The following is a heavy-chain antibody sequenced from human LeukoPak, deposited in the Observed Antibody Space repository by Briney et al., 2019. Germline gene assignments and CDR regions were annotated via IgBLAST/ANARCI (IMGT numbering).Heavy chain of an antibody. CDR3: ARGSTSDWLLDH. V-gene: IGHV1-3*01. CDR2: IDADNGDT. CDR1: GYTFRAYA. D-gene: IGHD6-19*01. J-gene: IGHJ4*02. Sequence: GASVKVSCKASGYTFRAYAIHWVRQAPGQRFEWMGWIDADNGDTRYSQRFQGRVTITRDTSASTVYMELSSLRSGDTAVYYCARGSTSDWLLDHWGQETLVTISS.